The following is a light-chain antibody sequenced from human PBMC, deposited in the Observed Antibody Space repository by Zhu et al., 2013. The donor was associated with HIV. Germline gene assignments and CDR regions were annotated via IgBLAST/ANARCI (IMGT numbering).Light chain of an antibody. CDR1: QGISSW. Sequence: DIQMTQSPSSVSASVGDRVTITCRASQGISSWLAWYQQKPGKAPKLLIYDAYNLEGGVPSRFSGSGSGTKFTLTISSLQPDDFATYYCQQYNYYSSFGGGTKVEIK. J-gene: IGKJ4*01. CDR3: QQYNYYSS. V-gene: IGKV1-5*01. CDR2: DAY.